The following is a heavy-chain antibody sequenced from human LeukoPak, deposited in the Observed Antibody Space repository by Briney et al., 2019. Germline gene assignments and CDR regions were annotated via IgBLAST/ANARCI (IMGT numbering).Heavy chain of an antibody. D-gene: IGHD3-22*01. V-gene: IGHV3-9*01. Sequence: GRSLRLSCAASGFTFDDYAMHWVRQAPGKGLEWVSGISWNSGSIGYADSVKGRFTISRDNAKNSLYLQMNSLRAEDTALYYCAKGHDSSGYYFDYWGQGTLVTVSS. CDR3: AKGHDSSGYYFDY. CDR2: ISWNSGSI. CDR1: GFTFDDYA. J-gene: IGHJ4*02.